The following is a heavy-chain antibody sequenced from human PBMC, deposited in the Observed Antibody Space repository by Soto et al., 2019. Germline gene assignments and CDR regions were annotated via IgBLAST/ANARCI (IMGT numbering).Heavy chain of an antibody. CDR3: ARDFGPVDTAMVSVDYGMDV. J-gene: IGHJ6*02. CDR1: GYTFTSYD. V-gene: IGHV1-2*04. CDR2: INPNSGGT. D-gene: IGHD5-18*01. Sequence: GASVKVSCKASGYTFTSYDINWVRQATGQGLEWMGWINPNSGGTNYAQKFQGWVTMTRDTSISTAYMELSRLRSDDTAVYYCARDFGPVDTAMVSVDYGMDVWGQGTTVTVSS.